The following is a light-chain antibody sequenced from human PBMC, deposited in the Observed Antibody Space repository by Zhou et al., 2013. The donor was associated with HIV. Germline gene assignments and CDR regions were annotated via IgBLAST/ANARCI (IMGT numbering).Light chain of an antibody. CDR1: QNIRSH. J-gene: IGKJ1*01. V-gene: IGKV3-20*01. Sequence: EIVMTQSPATLSVSPGERATLSCRASQNIRSHLAWYQQKPGQAPRLLIYDASTRPTGIPDRFSGSGSGTDFTLTISRLEPEDSAVYHCQQYGSSPWTFGQGTKVEIK. CDR2: DAS. CDR3: QQYGSSPWT.